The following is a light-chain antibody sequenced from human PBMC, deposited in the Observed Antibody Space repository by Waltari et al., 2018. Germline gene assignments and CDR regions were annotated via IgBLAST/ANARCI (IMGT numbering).Light chain of an antibody. CDR3: MQATQWPLT. CDR2: KVF. Sequence: DVVMPQSPLSLSVPLGQPATISCRSSQSHVHSDGQTYLNWFHQRPGQSPRSLIYKVFNRDSGVPDRFSGSGSGTDFTLKISRVEAEDVGTYYCMQATQWPLTFGQGTKVEIK. CDR1: QSHVHSDGQTY. J-gene: IGKJ1*01. V-gene: IGKV2-30*02.